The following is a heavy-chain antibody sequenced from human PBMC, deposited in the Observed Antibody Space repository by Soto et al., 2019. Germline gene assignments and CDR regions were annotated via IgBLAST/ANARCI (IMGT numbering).Heavy chain of an antibody. CDR1: GYSFTSYW. D-gene: IGHD3-10*01. CDR3: ARLLTYYYGSSQYGMDV. J-gene: IGHJ6*02. V-gene: IGHV5-10-1*01. Sequence: GESLNISCKGSGYSFTSYWISWVRQMPGKGLEWMGRIDPSDSYTNYSPSFQGHVTISADKSISTAYLQWSSLKASDTAMYYCARLLTYYYGSSQYGMDVWGQGTTVTVSS. CDR2: IDPSDSYT.